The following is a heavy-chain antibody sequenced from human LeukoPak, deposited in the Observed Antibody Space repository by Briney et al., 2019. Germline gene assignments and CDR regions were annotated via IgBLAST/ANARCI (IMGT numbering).Heavy chain of an antibody. Sequence: MSSETLSLTCTVSGVSISSYYWSWIRQPPGKGLEWIGYIYYSGSTNYNPSLKSRVTISVDTSKNQFSLKLSSVTAADTAVYYCARHPAAAGPEEKYYFDYWGQGTLVTVSS. CDR2: IYYSGST. J-gene: IGHJ4*02. D-gene: IGHD6-13*01. CDR1: GVSISSYY. V-gene: IGHV4-59*08. CDR3: ARHPAAAGPEEKYYFDY.